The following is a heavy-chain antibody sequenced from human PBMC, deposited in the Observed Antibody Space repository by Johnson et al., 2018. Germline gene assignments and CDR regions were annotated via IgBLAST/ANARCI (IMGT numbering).Heavy chain of an antibody. D-gene: IGHD3-16*01. V-gene: IGHV4-34*01. CDR3: ARSRGIYGMDV. CDR2: INHSGST. CDR1: GGSFSGYY. Sequence: QEQLQQGGAGLLEPSEPLSLTCAVYGGSFSGYYWSWLRQPPGKGLEWIGEINHSGSTNYNPSLKSRVTISVDTSKNQFSLKLSSVTAADPAVYYCARSRGIYGMDVWGQGTTVTVSS. J-gene: IGHJ6*01.